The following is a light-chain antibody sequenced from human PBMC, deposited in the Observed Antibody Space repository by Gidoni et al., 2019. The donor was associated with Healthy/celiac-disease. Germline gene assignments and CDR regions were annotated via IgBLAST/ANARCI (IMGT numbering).Light chain of an antibody. Sequence: EIVLTQSPATLSLSPGERATLSCRASQSVSSYVAWYQQKPGQAPRLLIYDASNRATGIPARFSGSGSGTDFTLTISGLEPEDFAVYYCQRRSNWPPWTFGQGTKVEIK. J-gene: IGKJ1*01. V-gene: IGKV3-11*01. CDR1: QSVSSY. CDR2: DAS. CDR3: QRRSNWPPWT.